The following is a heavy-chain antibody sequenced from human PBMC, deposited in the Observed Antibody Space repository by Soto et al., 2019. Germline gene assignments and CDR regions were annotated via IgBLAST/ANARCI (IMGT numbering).Heavy chain of an antibody. CDR3: ATFETIGRKASTYILDY. CDR1: GCTLTELS. V-gene: IGHV1-24*01. Sequence: XSVKVSCNVSGCTLTELSMHLVRQAPGKGLECMGGFDPEDGETIYAQKFQVRVTMTEDTSTDTAYMELSSLRSEDTAVYYCATFETIGRKASTYILDYWGQGTLVTVSS. J-gene: IGHJ4*02. CDR2: FDPEDGET. D-gene: IGHD2-2*02.